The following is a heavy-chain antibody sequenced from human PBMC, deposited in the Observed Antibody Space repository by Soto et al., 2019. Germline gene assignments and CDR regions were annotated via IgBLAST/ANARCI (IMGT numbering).Heavy chain of an antibody. V-gene: IGHV1-18*01. Sequence: QVQLVQSGAEVKKPGASVKVSCKASGYTFTSYGISWVRQAPGQGLEWMGWISAYNGNTNYAQKLQVRVTMTTDTSMSTAYMELRSLRSDDTAVYYCARVDYYDSSGYLGYWGQGTLVTVSS. CDR2: ISAYNGNT. J-gene: IGHJ4*02. CDR3: ARVDYYDSSGYLGY. CDR1: GYTFTSYG. D-gene: IGHD3-22*01.